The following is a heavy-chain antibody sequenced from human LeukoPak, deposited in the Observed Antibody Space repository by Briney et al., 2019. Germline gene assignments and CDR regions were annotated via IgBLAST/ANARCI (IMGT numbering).Heavy chain of an antibody. J-gene: IGHJ6*03. CDR1: GYTFTSYD. CDR3: ARGRDYGDYLGYYYYYMDV. CDR2: MNPNSGNT. V-gene: IGHV1-8*03. D-gene: IGHD4-17*01. Sequence: ASVKVSCKASGYTFTSYDINWVRQATGQGLEWMGWMNPNSGNTGYAQKFQGRVTITRNTSISTAYMELSSLRSEDTAVYYCARGRDYGDYLGYYYYYMDVRGKGTTVTVSS.